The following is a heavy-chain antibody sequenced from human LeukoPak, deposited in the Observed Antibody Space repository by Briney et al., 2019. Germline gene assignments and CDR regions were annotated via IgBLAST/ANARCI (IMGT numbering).Heavy chain of an antibody. CDR1: GGSISSYY. CDR3: ARGPHSGSFTR. Sequence: SETLSLTCTVSGGSISSYYWSWIRQSPGKGLEWIGYIYYSGSTNYNPSLKSRVTISVDTSKNQFSLKLSSVTAADTAVYYCARGPHSGSFTRWGQGTLVTVSS. J-gene: IGHJ4*02. CDR2: IYYSGST. V-gene: IGHV4-59*01. D-gene: IGHD1-26*01.